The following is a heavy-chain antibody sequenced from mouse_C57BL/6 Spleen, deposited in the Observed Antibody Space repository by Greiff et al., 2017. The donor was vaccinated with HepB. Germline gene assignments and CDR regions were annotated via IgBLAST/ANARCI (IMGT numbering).Heavy chain of an antibody. CDR2: ISSGSSTI. CDR3: ARGLFEGGFAY. Sequence: EVKLQESGGGLVKPGGSLKLSCAASGFTFSDYGMHWVRQAPEKGLEWVAYISSGSSTIYYADTVKGRFTISRDNAKNTLFLQMTSLRSEDTAMYYCARGLFEGGFAYWGQGTLVTVSA. D-gene: IGHD3-1*01. CDR1: GFTFSDYG. J-gene: IGHJ3*01. V-gene: IGHV5-17*01.